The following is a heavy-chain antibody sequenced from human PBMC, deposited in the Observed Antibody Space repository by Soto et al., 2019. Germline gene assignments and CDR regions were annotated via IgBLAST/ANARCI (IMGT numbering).Heavy chain of an antibody. J-gene: IGHJ5*02. CDR1: GGSFSGYY. CDR3: AREGPYYDFWSGSKGWFDP. V-gene: IGHV4-34*01. CDR2: INHSGST. Sequence: QVQLQQWGAGLLKPSETLSLTCAVYGGSFSGYYWSWIRQPPGKGLEWIGEINHSGSTNYNPSLKSRVPISVDTSKNQFSLKLSSVTAADTAVYYCAREGPYYDFWSGSKGWFDPWGQGTLVTVSS. D-gene: IGHD3-3*01.